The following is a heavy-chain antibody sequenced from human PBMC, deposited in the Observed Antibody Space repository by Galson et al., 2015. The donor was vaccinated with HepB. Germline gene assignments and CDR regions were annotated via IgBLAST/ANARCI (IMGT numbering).Heavy chain of an antibody. CDR2: IYSGGST. CDR1: GFTVSSNY. D-gene: IGHD2-15*01. Sequence: SLRLSCAASGFTVSSNYMSWVRQAPGKGLEWVSVIYSGGSTYYADSVKGRFTISRDNSKNTLYLQMNSLRAEDTAVYYCASRSLHIGYCSGGSCYSLDYWGQGTLVTVSS. V-gene: IGHV3-53*01. J-gene: IGHJ4*02. CDR3: ASRSLHIGYCSGGSCYSLDY.